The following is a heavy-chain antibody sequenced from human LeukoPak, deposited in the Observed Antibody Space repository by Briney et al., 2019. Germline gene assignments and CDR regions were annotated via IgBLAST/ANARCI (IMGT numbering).Heavy chain of an antibody. CDR2: ISGISGSTT. V-gene: IGHV3-23*01. CDR1: GFNFADHA. D-gene: IGHD3-10*01. Sequence: GGSLRLSCAASGFNFADHAMRWVRQAPGKGLEWVSAISGISGSTTIYADSVKGRFAVSRDNSRNTLFLQMNCLRAEDTAVYYCAKNYASGRGVPYAMDVWGQGTTVTVAS. CDR3: AKNYASGRGVPYAMDV. J-gene: IGHJ6*02.